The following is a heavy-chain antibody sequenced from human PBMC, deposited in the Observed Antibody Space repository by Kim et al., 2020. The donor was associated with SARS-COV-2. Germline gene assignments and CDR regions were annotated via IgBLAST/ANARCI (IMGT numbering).Heavy chain of an antibody. D-gene: IGHD3-10*01. J-gene: IGHJ3*02. CDR1: GFTFSSYG. CDR3: ARARYGSGRDAFDI. Sequence: GGSLRLSCAASGFTFSSYGMHWVRQAPGKGLEWVAVIWYDGSNKYYADSVKGRFTISRDNSKNTLYLQMNSLRAEDTAVYYCARARYGSGRDAFDIWGQGTMVTVSS. CDR2: IWYDGSNK. V-gene: IGHV3-33*01.